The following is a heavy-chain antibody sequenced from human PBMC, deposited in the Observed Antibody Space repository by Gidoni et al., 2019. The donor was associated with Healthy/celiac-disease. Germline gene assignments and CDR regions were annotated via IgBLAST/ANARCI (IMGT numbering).Heavy chain of an antibody. J-gene: IGHJ2*01. CDR3: ARDAENHDYGDPKQMNWYFDL. CDR2: ISYDGSNK. D-gene: IGHD4-17*01. Sequence: KGLEWVAVISYDGSNKYYADSVKGRFTISRDNSKNTLYLQMNSLRAEDTAVYYCARDAENHDYGDPKQMNWYFDLWGRGTLVTVSS. V-gene: IGHV3-30-3*01.